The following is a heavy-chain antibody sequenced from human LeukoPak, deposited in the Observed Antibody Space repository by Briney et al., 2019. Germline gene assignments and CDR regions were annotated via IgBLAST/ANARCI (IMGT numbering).Heavy chain of an antibody. Sequence: GGSLRLSCAASGFTFSSYAMSWVRQAPGKGLEWVSAISGSGGSTYYADSVKGRFTISRDNSKNTLYLQMNSLRAEDTAVYYCAKVARSLGFLALRYYFDYWGQGTLDTVSS. D-gene: IGHD3-3*02. J-gene: IGHJ4*02. V-gene: IGHV3-23*01. CDR2: ISGSGGST. CDR1: GFTFSSYA. CDR3: AKVARSLGFLALRYYFDY.